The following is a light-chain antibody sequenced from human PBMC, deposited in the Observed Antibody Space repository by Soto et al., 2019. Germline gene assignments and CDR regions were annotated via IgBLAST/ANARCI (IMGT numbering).Light chain of an antibody. CDR3: RLYSSSRNLYV. CDR2: DVS. CDR1: SSDVGGSNY. J-gene: IGLJ1*01. Sequence: QSALTQPASVSGSPGQSITISCTGTSSDVGGSNYVSWYQQHPGKAPKLMIYDVSNRPSGVSNRFSGSKSGNTASLTISGLQGEDEADYYCRLYSSSRNLYVFGTGTKVTVL. V-gene: IGLV2-14*03.